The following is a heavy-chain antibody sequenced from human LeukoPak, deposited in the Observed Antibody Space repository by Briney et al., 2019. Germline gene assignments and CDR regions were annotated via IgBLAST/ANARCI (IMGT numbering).Heavy chain of an antibody. CDR1: GFTVSSNY. Sequence: GGSLRLSCAASGFTVSSNYMSWVRQAPGKGLEWVSVIYSGGSTYYADSVKGRFTISRDNSKNTLYLQMNSLRAEDTAVYYCAKYGDLRLPSILWGQGTLVTVSS. D-gene: IGHD4-17*01. CDR2: IYSGGST. J-gene: IGHJ4*02. V-gene: IGHV3-66*01. CDR3: AKYGDLRLPSIL.